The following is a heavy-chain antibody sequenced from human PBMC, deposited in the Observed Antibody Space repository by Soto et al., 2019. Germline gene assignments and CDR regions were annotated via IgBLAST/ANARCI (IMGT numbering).Heavy chain of an antibody. CDR3: ARKPETGTTVPFDY. V-gene: IGHV3-30*03. Sequence: GGSLRLSYAASGFTFSSYAMSWVRQAPGKGLEWVAVISYDGTEKYHADSVKGRFTISRDNSKNTLYLQVNSLRAEDTAVYYCARKPETGTTVPFDYWGQGTLVTVSS. CDR2: ISYDGTEK. D-gene: IGHD1-1*01. J-gene: IGHJ4*02. CDR1: GFTFSSYA.